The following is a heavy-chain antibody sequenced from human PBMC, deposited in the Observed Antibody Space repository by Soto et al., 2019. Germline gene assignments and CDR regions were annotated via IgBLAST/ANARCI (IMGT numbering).Heavy chain of an antibody. D-gene: IGHD2-2*01. CDR1: GYTLTELS. Sequence: GASVKVSCKVSGYTLTELSMHWVRQAPGKGLEWMGGIDPKNGNTKDAQKFQGRVTMTTDTSTSTAYMELRSLRSDDTAVYYCAKEYCDSSRCFLPDYWGQGALVTVSS. CDR2: IDPKNGNT. J-gene: IGHJ4*02. CDR3: AKEYCDSSRCFLPDY. V-gene: IGHV1-24*01.